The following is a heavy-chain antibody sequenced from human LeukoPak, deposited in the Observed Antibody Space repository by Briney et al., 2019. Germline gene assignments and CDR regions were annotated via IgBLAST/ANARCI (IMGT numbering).Heavy chain of an antibody. CDR3: ARGSVSTTVTTGGDY. D-gene: IGHD4-11*01. CDR1: GYTFTGYY. Sequence: ASVKVSCKASGYTFTGYYMHWVRQAPRQGLEWMGWINPNSGGTNYAQKFQGRVTMTRDTSISTAYMELSRLRSDDTAVYYCARGSVSTTVTTGGDYWGQGTLFTVSS. V-gene: IGHV1-2*02. CDR2: INPNSGGT. J-gene: IGHJ4*02.